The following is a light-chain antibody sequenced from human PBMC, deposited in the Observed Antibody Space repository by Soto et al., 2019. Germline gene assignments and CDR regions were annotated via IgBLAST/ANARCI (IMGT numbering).Light chain of an antibody. CDR3: QQYAAGSPLT. J-gene: IGKJ5*01. Sequence: EIVLTQSPGTLSLSPGERATLSCRASQIVGGDTLAWFQQRPGQAPTLLISDASSRASGVPDRFTGGGSGTDFTLTIRRLEPEDFAVYYCQQYAAGSPLTFGQGTRLEIK. CDR2: DAS. V-gene: IGKV3-20*01. CDR1: QIVGGDT.